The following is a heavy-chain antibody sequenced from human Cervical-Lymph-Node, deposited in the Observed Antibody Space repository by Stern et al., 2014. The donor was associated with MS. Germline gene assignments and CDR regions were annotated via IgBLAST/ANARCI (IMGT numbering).Heavy chain of an antibody. V-gene: IGHV5-51*01. CDR2: IYPGNADT. Sequence: VQLVESGAEVKKPGESLKISCKGSGYSFSANWIAWVRQMPGKGLEWMDIIYPGNADTSYSPSFQGKVTISADKSISTAYLQWSSLKASDTAMYYCARDYGDYAFDYWGQGTLVTVSS. CDR1: GYSFSANW. D-gene: IGHD4-17*01. J-gene: IGHJ4*02. CDR3: ARDYGDYAFDY.